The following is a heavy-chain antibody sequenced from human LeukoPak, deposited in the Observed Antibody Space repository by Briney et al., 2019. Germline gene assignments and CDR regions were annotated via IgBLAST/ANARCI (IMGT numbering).Heavy chain of an antibody. D-gene: IGHD5-12*01. CDR1: GFTFSSYS. V-gene: IGHV3-21*01. J-gene: IGHJ3*02. Sequence: PGGSLRLSCAASGFTFSSYSMNWVRQAPGKGLEWVSSISSSSSYIYYADSVKGRFTISRDNAKNSLYLQMNSLRAEDTAVYYCARQRGYTSADRGDAFDIWGQGTMVTVSS. CDR2: ISSSSSYI. CDR3: ARQRGYTSADRGDAFDI.